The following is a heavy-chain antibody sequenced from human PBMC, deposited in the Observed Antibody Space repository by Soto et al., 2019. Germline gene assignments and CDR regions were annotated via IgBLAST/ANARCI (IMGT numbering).Heavy chain of an antibody. Sequence: QVQLVQSGAEVKKPESSVKVSCKTSGGTFVRHVISWVRQAPGQGPEWMGKINPLSGIPNYAQKFQDRVTFTADTDSSTAYMELSSLRSDDTAVYYCATPACAATWCSTSHDLDHWGQGTLVTGSS. V-gene: IGHV1-69*09. CDR1: GGTFVRHV. CDR2: INPLSGIP. J-gene: IGHJ4*02. CDR3: ATPACAATWCSTSHDLDH. D-gene: IGHD2-15*01.